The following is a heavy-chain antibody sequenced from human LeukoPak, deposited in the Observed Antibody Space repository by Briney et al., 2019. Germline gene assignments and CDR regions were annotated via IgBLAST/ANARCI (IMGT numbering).Heavy chain of an antibody. V-gene: IGHV3-49*04. Sequence: PGGSLRLSCTASGFTFGDYAMSWVRQAPGKGLEWVGFIRSKAYGGTTEYAASVKGRFTISRDDSKSIAYLQMNSLKTEDTAVYYCTRGSTMIVVGKTDYWGQGTLVTVSS. CDR1: GFTFGDYA. J-gene: IGHJ4*02. CDR2: IRSKAYGGTT. D-gene: IGHD3-22*01. CDR3: TRGSTMIVVGKTDY.